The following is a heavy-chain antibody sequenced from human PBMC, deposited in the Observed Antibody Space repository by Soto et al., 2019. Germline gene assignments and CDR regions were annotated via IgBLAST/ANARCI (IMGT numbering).Heavy chain of an antibody. V-gene: IGHV1-2*02. J-gene: IGHJ4*02. Sequence: ASVKVSCKASGYTFTGYHMHCVRQAPGQGLEWMGWINPNSGATDYAQKFQGRVTMTRDTSISAAYMELTRLTSDDTAVYYCARLLGSYLDCWGQGTLVTVSS. CDR2: INPNSGAT. D-gene: IGHD7-27*01. CDR3: ARLLGSYLDC. CDR1: GYTFTGYH.